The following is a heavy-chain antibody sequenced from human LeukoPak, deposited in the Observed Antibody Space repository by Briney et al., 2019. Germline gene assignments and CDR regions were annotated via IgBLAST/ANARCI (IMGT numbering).Heavy chain of an antibody. Sequence: GGSLRLSCAASGFTFSNYAMSWVRQAPGKGLEWVSLSCGPNTTHYADSVKGRFTISRDNSKNTLYMQMNSLRSEDTAVYYCARRRYCSERSCYGGVDAFDIWGQGTMVTVSS. V-gene: IGHV3-23*01. J-gene: IGHJ3*02. D-gene: IGHD2-15*01. CDR2: SCGPNTT. CDR3: ARRRYCSERSCYGGVDAFDI. CDR1: GFTFSNYA.